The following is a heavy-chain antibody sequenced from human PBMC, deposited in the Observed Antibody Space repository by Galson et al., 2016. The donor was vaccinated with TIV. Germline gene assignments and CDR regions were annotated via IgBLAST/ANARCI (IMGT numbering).Heavy chain of an antibody. J-gene: IGHJ4*02. Sequence: GLEWLAAIWYDGSHTYYGDSVKGRFTISRDNSKNTLYLQMNSLRAEDTAVYYCASGSNYGDFGGPEFDYWGRGTLVTASS. CDR3: ASGSNYGDFGGPEFDY. CDR2: IWYDGSHT. V-gene: IGHV3-33*01. D-gene: IGHD4-17*01.